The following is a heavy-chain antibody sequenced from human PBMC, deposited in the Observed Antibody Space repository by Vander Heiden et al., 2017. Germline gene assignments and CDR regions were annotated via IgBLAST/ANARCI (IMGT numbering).Heavy chain of an antibody. CDR2: INHIGNT. CDR1: GGSFTDYY. J-gene: IGHJ5*02. CDR3: ARGEIDSGYYGSGSYTLNWFDP. Sequence: QVHLQEWGAGLLKPSETLSLTCAVYGGSFTDYYWSWIRQPPGKGLEWIGDINHIGNTNYNPSLNGRVTMSVDTSKNHFSLKLTSVTAADTAVYYCARGEIDSGYYGSGSYTLNWFDPWGHGTLVTVSS. V-gene: IGHV4-34*01. D-gene: IGHD3-10*01.